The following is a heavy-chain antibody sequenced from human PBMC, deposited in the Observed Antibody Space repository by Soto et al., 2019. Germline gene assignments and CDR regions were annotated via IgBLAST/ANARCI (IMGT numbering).Heavy chain of an antibody. D-gene: IGHD3-10*01. CDR3: AREGYYFSSTGAYYYYGMDV. CDR1: GGSFSGYY. V-gene: IGHV4-34*01. Sequence: SETLSLTCAVHGGSFSGYYWDWIRQPPGKGLEWIGEVNHGGTSNYNPSLKSRAIISVDTSKNQFSLKLTSVTAEDTALYFCAREGYYFSSTGAYYYYGMDVWGQGTTVTVSS. J-gene: IGHJ6*02. CDR2: VNHGGTS.